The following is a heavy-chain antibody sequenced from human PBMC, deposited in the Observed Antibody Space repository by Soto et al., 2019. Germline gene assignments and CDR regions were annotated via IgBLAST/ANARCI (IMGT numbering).Heavy chain of an antibody. D-gene: IGHD5-12*01. V-gene: IGHV3-20*02. CDR3: ARDLDIVATISPFDY. CDR2: INWNGGST. J-gene: IGHJ4*02. Sequence: GWSVRHSFASCGFTFDDYGLSWVRQAPGKGLEWVSGINWNGGSTGYADSVKGRFTISRDNAKNSLYLQMNSLRAEDTALYHCARDLDIVATISPFDYWGQGTLVTVSS. CDR1: GFTFDDYG.